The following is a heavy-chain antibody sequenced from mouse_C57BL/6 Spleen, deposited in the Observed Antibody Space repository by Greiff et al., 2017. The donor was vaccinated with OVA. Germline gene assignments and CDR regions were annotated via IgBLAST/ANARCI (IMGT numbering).Heavy chain of an antibody. D-gene: IGHD3-3*01. CDR1: GYTFTSYL. CDR2: IHPDSGST. Sequence: QVQLQQPGAELVKPGASVKLSCKASGYTFTSYLMHWVKQRPGQGLEWIGMIHPDSGSTNYNEKFKSKATLTVDKSSSTAYMQLSSLTSEDSAVYYCARRDPWFAYWGQGTLVTVSA. CDR3: ARRDPWFAY. V-gene: IGHV1-64*01. J-gene: IGHJ3*01.